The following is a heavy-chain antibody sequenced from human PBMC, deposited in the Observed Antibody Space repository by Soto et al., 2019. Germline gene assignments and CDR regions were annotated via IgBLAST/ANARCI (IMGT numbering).Heavy chain of an antibody. D-gene: IGHD3-10*01. J-gene: IGHJ5*02. CDR1: GYSFTSYW. Sequence: PGESLKISCKGSGYSFTSYWISRVRQMPGKGLEWMGRIDPSDSYTNYSPSFQGHVTISADKSISTAYLQWSSLKASDTAMYYCASSLPPVGSGISLAAPNWVEPCGQGTLVTVSS. CDR3: ASSLPPVGSGISLAAPNWVEP. CDR2: IDPSDSYT. V-gene: IGHV5-10-1*01.